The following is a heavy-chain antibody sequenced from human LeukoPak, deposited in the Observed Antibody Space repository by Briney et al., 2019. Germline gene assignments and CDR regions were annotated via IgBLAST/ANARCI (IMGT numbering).Heavy chain of an antibody. CDR1: GGSLYGYY. J-gene: IGHJ6*03. V-gene: IGHV4-34*01. Sequence: SDTLSLTYAVYGGSLYGYYWSGIPHPPGKARECSGEINHSGNTNYNPSLKSRDTISVDTPEHQFPLEGRSVTAADTAVYYCARGTRYSSSWTSRERRANYYYMEVWGKGPTVTVSS. CDR3: ARGTRYSSSWTSRERRANYYYMEV. D-gene: IGHD6-13*01. CDR2: INHSGNT.